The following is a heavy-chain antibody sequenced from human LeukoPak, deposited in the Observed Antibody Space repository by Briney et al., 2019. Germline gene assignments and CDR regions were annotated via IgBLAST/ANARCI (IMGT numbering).Heavy chain of an antibody. J-gene: IGHJ3*02. CDR2: IYYSGST. V-gene: IGHV4-61*05. Sequence: SETLSLTCTVSGGSISSSSYYWGWIRQPPGKGLEWIGYIYYSGSTNYNPSLKSRVTISVDTSKNQFSLKLSSVTAADTAVYYCARVGLYYDSSGYYPPSGAFDIWGQGTMVTVSS. CDR1: GGSISSSSYY. CDR3: ARVGLYYDSSGYYPPSGAFDI. D-gene: IGHD3-22*01.